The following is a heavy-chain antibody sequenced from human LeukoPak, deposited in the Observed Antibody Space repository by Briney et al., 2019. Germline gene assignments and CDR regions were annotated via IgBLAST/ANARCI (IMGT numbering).Heavy chain of an antibody. CDR3: ARGYYGDYVSFDP. J-gene: IGHJ5*02. V-gene: IGHV1-2*02. Sequence: GASVKVSCKASGYTFTGYYMHWVRQAPGQGLEWMGWINPNSGGTNYAQKFQGRVTMTRDTSISTAYMELSRLRSDDTAVYHCARGYYGDYVSFDPWGQGTLVTVSS. CDR1: GYTFTGYY. CDR2: INPNSGGT. D-gene: IGHD4-17*01.